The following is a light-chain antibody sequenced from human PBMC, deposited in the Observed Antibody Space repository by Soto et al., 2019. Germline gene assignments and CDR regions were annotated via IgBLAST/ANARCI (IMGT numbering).Light chain of an antibody. J-gene: IGKJ5*01. CDR1: QGISTY. CDR3: QQLNIDSYPIT. V-gene: IGKV1-9*01. CDR2: AAS. Sequence: IQLTQSPSSLSASVGDRVTITCRASQGISTYLAWYQQKPGKAPKLLIKAASTLQSGVPSRFSGSGSGTDFTLTISGLQTEDFATYYCQQLNIDSYPITFGQGTRLEIK.